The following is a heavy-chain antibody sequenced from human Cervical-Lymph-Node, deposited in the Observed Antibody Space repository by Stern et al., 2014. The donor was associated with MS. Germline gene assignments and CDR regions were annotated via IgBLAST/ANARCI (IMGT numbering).Heavy chain of an antibody. V-gene: IGHV4-31*03. D-gene: IGHD3-3*01. J-gene: IGHJ4*02. CDR2: IYYSGST. Sequence: QLQLQESGPGLVKPSQTLSLTCTVSGGSISSGGYYWSWIRQPPGTGLEWLGYIYYSGSTYYNPSLRSRVTISVDTSKNQFSLKLSSVTAADTAVYYCARVSYDFWSGYYPFDYWGQGTLVTVSS. CDR3: ARVSYDFWSGYYPFDY. CDR1: GGSISSGGYY.